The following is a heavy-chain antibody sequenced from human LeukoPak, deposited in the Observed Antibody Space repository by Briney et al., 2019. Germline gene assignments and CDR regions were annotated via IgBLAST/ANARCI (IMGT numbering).Heavy chain of an antibody. J-gene: IGHJ4*02. CDR2: IKEDGSKK. Sequence: GGSLRLSCAASGFTFSSHWMTWVRQAPGKGLEWVADIKEDGSKKNYVDSVKGRFTISRDNAKNSLYLQMSGLRAEDTAVYYCAKDYYYDSSGYYRPPPPDYWGQGTLVTVSS. CDR1: GFTFSSHW. CDR3: AKDYYYDSSGYYRPPPPDY. D-gene: IGHD3-22*01. V-gene: IGHV3-7*03.